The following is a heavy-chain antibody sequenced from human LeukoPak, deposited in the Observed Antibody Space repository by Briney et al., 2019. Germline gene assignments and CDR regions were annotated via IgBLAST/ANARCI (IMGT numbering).Heavy chain of an antibody. CDR1: GFTSSSYA. J-gene: IGHJ6*03. Sequence: GGSLRLSCAASGFTSSSYAMHWVRQAPGKGLEYVSAISSNGGSTYYANSVKGRFTISRDNSKNTLYLQMGSLRAEDMAVYYCARDGDIVATMVHMDVWGKGTTVTVSS. CDR2: ISSNGGST. D-gene: IGHD5-12*01. CDR3: ARDGDIVATMVHMDV. V-gene: IGHV3-64*01.